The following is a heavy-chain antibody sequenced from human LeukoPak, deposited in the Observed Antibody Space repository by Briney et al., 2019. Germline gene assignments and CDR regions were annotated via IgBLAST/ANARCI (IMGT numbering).Heavy chain of an antibody. CDR2: IKQDGSET. CDR3: ARDGFVGAADY. Sequence: QTGGSLRLSCAASGFTFSSYWMSWVRQAPGKGLGWVANIKQDGSETYYVDSVKGRFTISRDNAKNSLYLQMNSLRVEDTAVFYCARDGFVGAADYWGQGTLVTVSS. CDR1: GFTFSSYW. J-gene: IGHJ4*02. V-gene: IGHV3-7*01. D-gene: IGHD6-13*01.